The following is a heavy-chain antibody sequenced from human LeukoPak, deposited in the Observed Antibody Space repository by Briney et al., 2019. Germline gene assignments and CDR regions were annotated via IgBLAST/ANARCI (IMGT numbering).Heavy chain of an antibody. J-gene: IGHJ4*02. CDR1: GYTFTSYD. D-gene: IGHD7-27*01. CDR3: ARGPPNWGYDY. CDR2: MSPNSGNT. Sequence: ASVKVSCKASGYTFTSYDFNWVRQATGQGLGWMGWMSPNSGNTGYAQKFQGRVTMTRNTSMSTAYMELSSLRSEDTAVYYCARGPPNWGYDYWGQGTLVTVSS. V-gene: IGHV1-8*01.